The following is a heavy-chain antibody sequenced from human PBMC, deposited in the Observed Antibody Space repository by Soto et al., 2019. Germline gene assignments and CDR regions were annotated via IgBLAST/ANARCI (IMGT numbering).Heavy chain of an antibody. Sequence: SETLSLTCAISGDSVSSNTASWNWIRQSPPRGLGWLGRTYFRSKWYNDYAVSVKSRIIINPDTSTNQFSLQLNSVTPEDTAVYFCAKGDNLGPKTGYAFDPWGQGIMVTVSS. CDR3: AKGDNLGPKTGYAFDP. V-gene: IGHV6-1*01. CDR1: GDSVSSNTAS. J-gene: IGHJ5*02. CDR2: TYFRSKWYN. D-gene: IGHD5-12*01.